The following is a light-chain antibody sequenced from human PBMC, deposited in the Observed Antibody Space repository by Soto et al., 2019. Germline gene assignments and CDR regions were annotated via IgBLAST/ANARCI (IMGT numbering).Light chain of an antibody. CDR3: QQYATSPLT. Sequence: IVLTQSTGTLSLSPGEIATISCRASQSVSSDYLAWYQQKSGQAPRLLMYGASIRDTDLSDRFSGSGSGTDFTLTLSRLEPEDFEVYYCQQYATSPLTFGGGTKVEIK. J-gene: IGKJ4*01. V-gene: IGKV3-20*01. CDR2: GAS. CDR1: QSVSSDY.